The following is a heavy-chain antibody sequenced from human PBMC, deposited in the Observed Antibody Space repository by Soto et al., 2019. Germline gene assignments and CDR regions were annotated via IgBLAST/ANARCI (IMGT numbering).Heavy chain of an antibody. CDR3: ALPPPDDFWSGYYTEY. CDR2: ISGSGGST. V-gene: IGHV3-23*01. J-gene: IGHJ4*02. Sequence: LRLSCAASGFTFSSYAMSWVRQAPGKGLEWVSAISGSGGSTYYADSVKGRFTISRDNSKNTLYLQMNSLRAEDTAVYYCALPPPDDFWSGYYTEYWGQGTLVTVSS. D-gene: IGHD3-3*01. CDR1: GFTFSSYA.